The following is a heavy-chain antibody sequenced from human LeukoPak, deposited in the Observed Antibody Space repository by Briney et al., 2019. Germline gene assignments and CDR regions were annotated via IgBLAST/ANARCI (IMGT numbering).Heavy chain of an antibody. J-gene: IGHJ5*02. CDR1: GGSITSSTYY. D-gene: IGHD3-9*01. V-gene: IGHV4-39*01. Sequence: PSETLSLTCTVSGGSITSSTYYWGWIRQPPGKGLEWIGNFYYSGSTYYNPSLKSRVTISVDTSKNQFSLKLSSVTAADTAVYYCARHVYDILTGFTSPNWFDPWGQGTLVTVSS. CDR3: ARHVYDILTGFTSPNWFDP. CDR2: FYYSGST.